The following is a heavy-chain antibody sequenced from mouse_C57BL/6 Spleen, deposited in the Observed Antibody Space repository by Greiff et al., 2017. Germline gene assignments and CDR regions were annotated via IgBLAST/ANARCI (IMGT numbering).Heavy chain of an antibody. CDR1: GYTFTSYW. CDR2: IDPSDSYT. J-gene: IGHJ3*01. V-gene: IGHV1-50*01. Sequence: QVQLQQPGAELVKPGASVKLSCKASGYTFTSYWMQWVKQRPGQGLEWIGEIDPSDSYTNYNQKFKGKATLTVDTSSSTAYMQLSSLTSEDSAVYYCARSPLWSWFAYRGQGTLVTVSA. D-gene: IGHD1-1*02. CDR3: ARSPLWSWFAY.